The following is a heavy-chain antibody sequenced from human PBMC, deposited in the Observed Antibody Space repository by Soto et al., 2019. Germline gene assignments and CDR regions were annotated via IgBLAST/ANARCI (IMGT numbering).Heavy chain of an antibody. J-gene: IGHJ4*02. CDR2: IYYSGST. D-gene: IGHD3-22*01. V-gene: IGHV4-30-4*01. CDR1: GGSISSGDYY. CDR3: ASYYYDSSGYLPD. Sequence: SETLSLTCTVSGGSISSGDYYWSWIRQPPGKGLEWIGYIYYSGSTYYNPSLKSRVTVSVDTSKNQFSLKLSSVTAADTAVYYCASYYYDSSGYLPDWGQGTLVTVSS.